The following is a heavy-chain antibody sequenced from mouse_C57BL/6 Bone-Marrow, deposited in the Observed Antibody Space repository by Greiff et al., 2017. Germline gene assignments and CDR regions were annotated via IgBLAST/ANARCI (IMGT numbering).Heavy chain of an antibody. D-gene: IGHD1-1*01. V-gene: IGHV1-69*01. CDR1: GYTFTSYW. Sequence: VQLQQPGAELVMPGASVKLSCKASGYTFTSYWMHWVKQRPGQGLEWIGEIDPSDSYTNYNQKFKGKSTLTVDKSSSTAYMQLSSRTSYDSAVYYCARSGHYYGSSYGYVDVWGTGTTVTVSS. CDR2: IDPSDSYT. CDR3: ARSGHYYGSSYGYVDV. J-gene: IGHJ1*03.